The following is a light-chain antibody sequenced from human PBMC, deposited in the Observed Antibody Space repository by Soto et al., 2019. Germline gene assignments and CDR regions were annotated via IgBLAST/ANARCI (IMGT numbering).Light chain of an antibody. CDR3: QEYSKCPLFT. Sequence: EIVVTQSPGILSVSPGDRATLSCRASQSVGRNLAWYQQKPGQAPTLLIYAASTRATGLPARFSGSGSGTDFTLTISSLQSEYFAVYYCQEYSKCPLFTFGPGTRVDIK. CDR2: AAS. J-gene: IGKJ3*01. CDR1: QSVGRN. V-gene: IGKV3-15*01.